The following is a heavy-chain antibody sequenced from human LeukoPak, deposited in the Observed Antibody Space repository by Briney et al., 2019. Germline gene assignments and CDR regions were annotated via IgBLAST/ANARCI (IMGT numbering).Heavy chain of an antibody. CDR3: ARAYYYDSSDYYPFDY. D-gene: IGHD3-22*01. CDR1: GFTFSTYG. J-gene: IGHJ4*02. CDR2: IWYYGSNK. Sequence: PGGSLRLSCAASGFTFSTYGMHWVRQAPGKGLEWVAVIWYYGSNKYYADSVKGRFTISRDNSENTVYLQMNSLRAEDTALYYCARAYYYDSSDYYPFDYWGQGTLVTVSS. V-gene: IGHV3-33*08.